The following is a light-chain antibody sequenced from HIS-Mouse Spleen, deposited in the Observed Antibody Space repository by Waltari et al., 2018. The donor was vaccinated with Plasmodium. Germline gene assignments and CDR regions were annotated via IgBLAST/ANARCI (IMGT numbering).Light chain of an antibody. Sequence: SYELTQPPSVSVSLGQTARITCSGAALPTKFAYWSQQKSGQAPVLVIYEYSKRPAGIPERFSGSSSGTMATLTISGAQVEDEADYYCYSTDSSGNHRVFGGGTKLTVL. CDR1: ALPTKF. CDR2: EYS. V-gene: IGLV3-10*01. J-gene: IGLJ3*02. CDR3: YSTDSSGNHRV.